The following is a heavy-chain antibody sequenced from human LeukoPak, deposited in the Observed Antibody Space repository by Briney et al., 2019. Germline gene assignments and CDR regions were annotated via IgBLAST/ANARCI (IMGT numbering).Heavy chain of an antibody. Sequence: GGSLRLSCAASGFTFSSYAMSWVRQAPGKGLEWVSRIRGRGDNTYYADSVKGRFTISRDNSKNTLYLQMNSLRAEDTAVYYCAKDDEGGCSSTSCYKWFDPWGQGTLVTVSS. CDR3: AKDDEGGCSSTSCYKWFDP. D-gene: IGHD2-2*02. CDR2: IRGRGDNT. J-gene: IGHJ5*02. CDR1: GFTFSSYA. V-gene: IGHV3-23*01.